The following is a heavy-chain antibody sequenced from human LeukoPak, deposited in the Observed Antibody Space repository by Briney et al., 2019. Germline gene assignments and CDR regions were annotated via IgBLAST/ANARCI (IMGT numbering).Heavy chain of an antibody. V-gene: IGHV4-39*01. CDR1: GGSISSSSYY. J-gene: IGHJ4*02. D-gene: IGHD2-2*01. CDR2: IYYSGST. Sequence: SETLSLTCTVSGGSISSSSYYWGWIRQPPGKGLGWIGSIYYSGSTYYNPSLKSRVTISVNTSKNQFSLKLSSVTAADTAVYYCARQLGYCSSTSCYADKVDYWGQGTLVTVSS. CDR3: ARQLGYCSSTSCYADKVDY.